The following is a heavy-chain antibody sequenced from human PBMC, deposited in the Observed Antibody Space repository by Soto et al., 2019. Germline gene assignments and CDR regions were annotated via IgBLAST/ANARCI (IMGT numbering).Heavy chain of an antibody. D-gene: IGHD3-16*02. J-gene: IGHJ4*02. CDR1: GFTFSTYW. CDR3: ARGAFPTWGSYPLDY. Sequence: EVQLVESGGGLVQPGGSLRLSCAASGFTFSTYWMTWVRQAPGKGLEWVANIKQDGSEYYYVGSVKGRSTISRDNAKNSLYLQMNSLRAEDTAVYYCARGAFPTWGSYPLDYWGQVTLVTVSS. V-gene: IGHV3-7*04. CDR2: IKQDGSEY.